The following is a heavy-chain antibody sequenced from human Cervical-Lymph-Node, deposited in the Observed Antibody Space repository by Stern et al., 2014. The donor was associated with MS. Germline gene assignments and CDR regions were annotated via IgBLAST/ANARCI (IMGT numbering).Heavy chain of an antibody. Sequence: QMQLVQSGAEVKKPGASVKVSCKASGYSFTDHYIHWVRQAPGQGLEWMGWINPISGGTNYAQKFQVRVTMTRDTSIRTAYMDLGSLRSDDTAVYFCARGPYSSSSGDYFQHWGQGTLVTVSS. CDR2: INPISGGT. D-gene: IGHD6-6*01. V-gene: IGHV1-2*02. J-gene: IGHJ1*01. CDR1: GYSFTDHY. CDR3: ARGPYSSSSGDYFQH.